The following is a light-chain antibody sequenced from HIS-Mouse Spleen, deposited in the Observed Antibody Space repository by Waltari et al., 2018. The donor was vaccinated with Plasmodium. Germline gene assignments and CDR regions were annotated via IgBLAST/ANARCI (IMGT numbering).Light chain of an antibody. CDR2: GAS. CDR1: QSVSSN. Sequence: EIVMTQSPATLSVSPGERATLSCRASQSVSSNLAWYRQKPGQAPRLLIYGASTRATCIPARFSGSGSGTEFTLTISSLQSEDFAVYYCQQYNNPRTTFGQGTKLEIK. V-gene: IGKV3-15*01. CDR3: QQYNNPRTT. J-gene: IGKJ2*01.